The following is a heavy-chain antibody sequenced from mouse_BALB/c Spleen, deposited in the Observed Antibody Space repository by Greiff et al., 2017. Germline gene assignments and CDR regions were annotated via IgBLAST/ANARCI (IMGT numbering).Heavy chain of an antibody. Sequence: VQLQQSGAELVRPGTSVKISCKASGYTFTNYWLGWVKQRPGHGLEWIGDIYPGGGYTNYNEKFKGKATLTADTSSSTAYMQLSSLTSEDSAVYFCARNYPQYAMDYWGQGTSVTVSS. CDR2: IYPGGGYT. CDR1: GYTFTNYW. CDR3: ARNYPQYAMDY. J-gene: IGHJ4*01. D-gene: IGHD2-1*01. V-gene: IGHV1-63*02.